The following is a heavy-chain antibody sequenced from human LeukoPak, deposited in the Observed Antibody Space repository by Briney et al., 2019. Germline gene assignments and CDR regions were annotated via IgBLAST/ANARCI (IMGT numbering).Heavy chain of an antibody. Sequence: GGSLRLSCAASGFTFSSYSMNWVRQAPGEGLEWVSSISSSSSYIYYADSVKGRFTISRDNAKNSLYLQMNSLRAEDTAVYYCAREPGGNSGFDYWGQGTLVTVSS. V-gene: IGHV3-21*01. D-gene: IGHD4-23*01. CDR3: AREPGGNSGFDY. J-gene: IGHJ4*02. CDR1: GFTFSSYS. CDR2: ISSSSSYI.